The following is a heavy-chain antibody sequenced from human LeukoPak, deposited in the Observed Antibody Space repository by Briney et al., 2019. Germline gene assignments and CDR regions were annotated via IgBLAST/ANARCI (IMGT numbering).Heavy chain of an antibody. V-gene: IGHV3-23*01. J-gene: IGHJ4*02. CDR1: GGTFSSYA. D-gene: IGHD6-19*01. CDR3: AKGRIAVADFFDY. CDR2: ISGSGGST. Sequence: SCKASGGTFSSYAISWVRQAPGKGLEWVSAISGSGGSTYYADSVKGRFTISRDNSKNTLYLQMNSLRAEDTAVYYCAKGRIAVADFFDYWGQGTLVTVSS.